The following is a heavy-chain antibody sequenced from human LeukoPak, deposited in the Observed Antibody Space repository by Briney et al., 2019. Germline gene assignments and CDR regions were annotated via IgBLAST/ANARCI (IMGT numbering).Heavy chain of an antibody. CDR3: ASIPGGFGELLWNGQVIFDY. D-gene: IGHD3-10*01. CDR1: GFTFSSYA. CDR2: ISYDGSNK. J-gene: IGHJ4*02. V-gene: IGHV3-30*04. Sequence: GRSLRLSRAASGFTFSSYAMHWVRQAPGKGLEWVAVISYDGSNKYYADSVKGRFTISRDNSKNTLYLQMNSLRAEDTAVYYCASIPGGFGELLWNGQVIFDYWGQGTLVTVSS.